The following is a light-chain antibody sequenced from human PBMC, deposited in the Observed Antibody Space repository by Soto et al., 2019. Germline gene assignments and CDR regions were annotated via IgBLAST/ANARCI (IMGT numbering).Light chain of an antibody. V-gene: IGLV2-14*01. CDR2: VVS. J-gene: IGLJ1*01. CDR1: SSDVGAYDY. Sequence: QSARTQPASVSGSPGQSITISCTGTSSDVGAYDYVSWYQQHPDKAPKLIIYVVSNRPSGVSNRFSGSKSGNTASLTISGLQAEDEADYYCSLYTSSDTPYVFGTGTKLTVL. CDR3: SLYTSSDTPYV.